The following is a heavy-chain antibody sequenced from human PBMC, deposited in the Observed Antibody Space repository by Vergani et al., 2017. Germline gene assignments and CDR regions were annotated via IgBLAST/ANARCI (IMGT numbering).Heavy chain of an antibody. CDR2: ISGSSGST. Sequence: EVQLLESGGGLVQPGGSLRLSCAASGFTFSNCAMSWVRQAPGKGLEWVSGISGSSGSTSYADSVKGRFTISRDNSKNTLYLQMNSLRAEDTAVYYCAKAGSSWYGLGQEKFDYWGQGTLVTVSS. CDR1: GFTFSNCA. D-gene: IGHD6-13*01. J-gene: IGHJ4*02. V-gene: IGHV3-23*01. CDR3: AKAGSSWYGLGQEKFDY.